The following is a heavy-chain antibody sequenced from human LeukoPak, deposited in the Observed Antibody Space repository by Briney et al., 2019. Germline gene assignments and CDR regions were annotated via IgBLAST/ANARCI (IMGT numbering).Heavy chain of an antibody. D-gene: IGHD2-21*02. J-gene: IGHJ4*02. CDR3: ARETYCGGDCYVQYYFDY. CDR2: ISSSSSTI. CDR1: GFTFSSYS. V-gene: IGHV3-48*02. Sequence: PPGGSLRLSCAASGFTFSSYSMNWVRQAPGKGLEWVSYISSSSSTIYYADSVKGRFTISRDNAKNSLYLQMNSLRDEDTAVYYCARETYCGGDCYVQYYFDYWGQGTLVSVSS.